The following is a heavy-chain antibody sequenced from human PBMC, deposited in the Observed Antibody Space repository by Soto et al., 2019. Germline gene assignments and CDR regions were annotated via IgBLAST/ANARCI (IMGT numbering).Heavy chain of an antibody. CDR2: IYYSGNT. CDR3: AKQGGKYGIRSFDY. CDR1: GDPINNYY. J-gene: IGHJ4*02. V-gene: IGHV4-59*08. D-gene: IGHD3-16*02. Sequence: PXXTLSLPCTVSGDPINNYYWRWILQPPGKGLEWIGYIYYSGNTKYNPSLKSRVTISVDTSKNQFSLRLTSVTAADTAVYYCAKQGGKYGIRSFDYWGQGTLVTVSS.